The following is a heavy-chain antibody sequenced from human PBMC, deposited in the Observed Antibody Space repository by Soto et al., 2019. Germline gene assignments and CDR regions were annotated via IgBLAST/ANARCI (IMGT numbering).Heavy chain of an antibody. CDR3: ARGGDIVVVPAAMGGSYYMDV. CDR2: ISAYNGNT. V-gene: IGHV1-18*01. J-gene: IGHJ6*03. D-gene: IGHD2-2*01. CDR1: GYTFTPYG. Sequence: ASVKVSCKASGYTFTPYGISWVRQAPGQRLEGVGWISAYNGNTNYAQKLQGRVTMTTDTSTSTAYMELRSLRSDDTAVYYCARGGDIVVVPAAMGGSYYMDVWGKGTTVTVSS.